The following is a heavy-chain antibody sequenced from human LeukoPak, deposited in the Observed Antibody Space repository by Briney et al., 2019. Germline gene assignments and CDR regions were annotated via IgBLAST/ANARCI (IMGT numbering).Heavy chain of an antibody. CDR1: GYTFTSYY. Sequence: ASVKVSCKASGYTFTSYYMNWVRQAPGQGLEWMGIINPSGGSTSYAQKFQGRVTMTRDTSTSTVYMELSSLRSEDTAVYYCARSSSGWYYMDVWGKGTTVTISS. CDR3: ARSSSGWYYMDV. CDR2: INPSGGST. J-gene: IGHJ6*03. V-gene: IGHV1-46*01. D-gene: IGHD6-19*01.